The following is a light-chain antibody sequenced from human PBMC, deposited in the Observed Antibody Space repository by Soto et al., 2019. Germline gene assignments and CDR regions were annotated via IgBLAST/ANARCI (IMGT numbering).Light chain of an antibody. CDR3: TSYTTSSTVV. J-gene: IGLJ2*01. CDR1: SSDVGAYNY. Sequence: QSALTQPASVSGSTGQSITISCTGTSSDVGAYNYVSWYQYHPGKAPKLMIYGVTNRPSGVSNRFSGSKSGNTASLTISGLQAEDEADYYCTSYTTSSTVVFGGGTKVTVL. CDR2: GVT. V-gene: IGLV2-14*03.